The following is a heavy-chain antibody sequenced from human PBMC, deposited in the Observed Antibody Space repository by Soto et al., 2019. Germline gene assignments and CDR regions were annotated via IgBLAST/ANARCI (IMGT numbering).Heavy chain of an antibody. V-gene: IGHV4-30-2*06. CDR2: ISHLEST. D-gene: IGHD3-16*01. CDR1: GASISYGGFS. CDR3: ARGGGDDSFDY. J-gene: IGHJ4*02. Sequence: PSETLSLTCTVSGASISYGGFSWSWIRQSPGKGLEWIGYISHLESTYFHPSFKSRLTMSIDRTRNQFSLKLSSVTAADIAVYYCARGGGDDSFDYWGQGVLVTVTS.